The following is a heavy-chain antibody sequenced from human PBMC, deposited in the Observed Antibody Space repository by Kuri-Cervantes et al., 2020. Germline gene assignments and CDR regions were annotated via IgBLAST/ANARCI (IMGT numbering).Heavy chain of an antibody. CDR3: ARRPGLRSGSYPYGMDV. Sequence: ASVKVSCKASGYTFTSYGISWVRQAPGQGLEWMGWISAYNGNTNYAQKLQGRVTMTTDTSTSTAYMELRSLRSDDTAVYYCARRPGLRSGSYPYGMDVWGQGTTVTDSS. J-gene: IGHJ6*02. D-gene: IGHD3-10*01. CDR2: ISAYNGNT. CDR1: GYTFTSYG. V-gene: IGHV1-18*01.